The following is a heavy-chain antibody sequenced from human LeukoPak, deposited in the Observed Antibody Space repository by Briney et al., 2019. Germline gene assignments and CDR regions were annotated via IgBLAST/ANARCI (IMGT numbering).Heavy chain of an antibody. CDR1: GYPFTSYG. J-gene: IGHJ5*02. CDR3: ALGSTYYDFWSGYRA. D-gene: IGHD3-3*01. Sequence: GASVKVSCKASGYPFTSYGISWVRQAPGQGLEWMGWISAYNGNTNYAQKLQGRVTMTTDTSTSTAYMELRSLRSDDTAVYYCALGSTYYDFWSGYRAWGQGTLVTVSS. CDR2: ISAYNGNT. V-gene: IGHV1-18*01.